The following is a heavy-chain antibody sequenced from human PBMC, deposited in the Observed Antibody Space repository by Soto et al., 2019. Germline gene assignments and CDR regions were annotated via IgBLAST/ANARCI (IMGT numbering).Heavy chain of an antibody. D-gene: IGHD6-19*01. CDR3: ARIRDSSGWYGDYYYYXGMDV. CDR2: IYYSGST. CDR1: GGSISSYY. V-gene: IGHV4-59*08. J-gene: IGHJ6*02. Sequence: SETLSLTCTVSGGSISSYYWSWIRQPPGKGLEWIGYIYYSGSTNYNPSLKSRVTISVDTSKNQFSLKLSSVTAADTAVYYCARIRDSSGWYGDYYYYXGMDVWGQGTTVT.